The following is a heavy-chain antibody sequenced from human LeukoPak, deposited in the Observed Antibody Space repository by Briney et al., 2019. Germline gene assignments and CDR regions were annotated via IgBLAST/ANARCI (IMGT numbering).Heavy chain of an antibody. CDR3: ARGPPWYFDL. D-gene: IGHD6-25*01. V-gene: IGHV3-74*01. Sequence: GESLRLSCAASGLVFRSYWMHWVRHAPGKGLVWVSTINSDGSSTTYADSVKGRFTISRDNAKNTLYLQMNSLRVEDTVVYYCARGPPWYFDLWGRGTLVTVSS. CDR1: GLVFRSYW. J-gene: IGHJ2*01. CDR2: INSDGSST.